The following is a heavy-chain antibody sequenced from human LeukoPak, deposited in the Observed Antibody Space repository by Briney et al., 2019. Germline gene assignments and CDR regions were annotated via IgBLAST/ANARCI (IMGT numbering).Heavy chain of an antibody. V-gene: IGHV3-15*01. Sequence: GGSLRLSCAASGFTFSNAWMSWVRQAPGKGLEWVGRIKSKTDGGTTDYAAPVKGRFTISRDDSKNTLYLQMNSLRAEDTAVYYCARDLYDILTGPSQFYGMDVWGQGTTVTVSS. D-gene: IGHD3-9*01. J-gene: IGHJ6*02. CDR1: GFTFSNAW. CDR2: IKSKTDGGTT. CDR3: ARDLYDILTGPSQFYGMDV.